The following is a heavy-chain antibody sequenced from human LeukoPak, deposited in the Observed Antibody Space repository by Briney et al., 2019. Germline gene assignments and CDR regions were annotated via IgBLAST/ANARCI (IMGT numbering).Heavy chain of an antibody. V-gene: IGHV1-2*06. Sequence: VASVKVSCKASGYTFTGYYMHWVRQAPGQGLEWMGRINPNSGGTNYAQKFQGRVTMTRDTSISTAYMELSRLRSDDTAVYYCASDSRGNHIVVVPAATLDYWGQGTLVTVSS. CDR1: GYTFTGYY. J-gene: IGHJ4*02. CDR3: ASDSRGNHIVVVPAATLDY. D-gene: IGHD2-2*01. CDR2: INPNSGGT.